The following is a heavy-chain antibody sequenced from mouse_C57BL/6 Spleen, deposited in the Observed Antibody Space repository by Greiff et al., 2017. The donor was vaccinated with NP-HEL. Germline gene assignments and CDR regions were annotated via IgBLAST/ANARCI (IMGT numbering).Heavy chain of an antibody. V-gene: IGHV1-18*01. D-gene: IGHD2-3*01. CDR1: GYTFTDYN. CDR2: INPNNGGT. Sequence: EVKLQESGPELVKPGASVKIPCKASGYTFTDYNMDWVKQSHGKSLEWIGDINPNNGGTIYNQKFKGKATLTVDKSSSTAYMELRSLTSEDTAVYYCARGDGYSYWYFDVWGTGTTVTVSS. CDR3: ARGDGYSYWYFDV. J-gene: IGHJ1*03.